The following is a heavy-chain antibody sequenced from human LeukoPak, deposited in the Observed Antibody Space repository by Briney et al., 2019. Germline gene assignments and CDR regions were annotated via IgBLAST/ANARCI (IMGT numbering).Heavy chain of an antibody. CDR1: GGTFSSYA. D-gene: IGHD3-16*01. J-gene: IGHJ6*03. CDR3: AREIGGYYYMDV. Sequence: SVKVSCKASGGTFSSYAISWVRQAPGQGLEWMGGIIPIFGTANYAQKFQGRVTITADESTSTAYMELSSLRSEDTAMYYCAREIGGYYYMDVWGKGTTVTVSS. V-gene: IGHV1-69*13. CDR2: IIPIFGTA.